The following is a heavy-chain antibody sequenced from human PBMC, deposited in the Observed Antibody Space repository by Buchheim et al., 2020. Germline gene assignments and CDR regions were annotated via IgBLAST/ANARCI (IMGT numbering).Heavy chain of an antibody. CDR1: GFTFSSYA. J-gene: IGHJ4*02. CDR3: ARGSGSGSYSY. CDR2: ISYDGSNK. D-gene: IGHD3-10*01. Sequence: QVQLVESGGGVVQPGRSLRLSCAASGFTFSSYAMHWVRQAPGKGLEWVAVISYDGSNKYYADSVKGRFTISRDNSKNTPNLQMNSLRAEDTAVYYCARGSGSGSYSYWGQGTL. V-gene: IGHV3-30*01.